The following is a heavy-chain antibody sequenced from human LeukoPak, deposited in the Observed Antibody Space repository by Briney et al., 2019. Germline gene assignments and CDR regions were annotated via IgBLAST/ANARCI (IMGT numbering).Heavy chain of an antibody. D-gene: IGHD3-22*01. CDR2: IHYTGST. CDR3: ARMYDSSGYYYPFDY. J-gene: IGHJ4*02. CDR1: GGSISSYY. V-gene: IGHV4-59*08. Sequence: SSETLSLTCTVSGGSISSYYWSWIRQAPGKGLEWIGYIHYTGSTNYNPSLKSRVTISVDTSKNHFSLKLSSVTAADTAVYYCARMYDSSGYYYPFDYWGQGTLVTVSS.